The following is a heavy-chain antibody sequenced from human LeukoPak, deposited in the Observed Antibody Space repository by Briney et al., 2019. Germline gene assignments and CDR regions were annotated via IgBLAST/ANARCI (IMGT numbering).Heavy chain of an antibody. CDR2: INPNSGGT. Sequence: GASVKVSCKASGYTFTGYYMHWVRQAPAQGLEWMGWINPNSGGTNYAQKFQGRVTMTRDTSISTAYMELSRLRSDDTAVYYCVREIYSSGWGPGYWGQGTLVTVSS. V-gene: IGHV1-2*02. D-gene: IGHD6-19*01. J-gene: IGHJ4*02. CDR3: VREIYSSGWGPGY. CDR1: GYTFTGYY.